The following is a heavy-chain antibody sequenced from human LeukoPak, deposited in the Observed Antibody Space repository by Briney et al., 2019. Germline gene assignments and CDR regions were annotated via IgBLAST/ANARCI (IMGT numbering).Heavy chain of an antibody. V-gene: IGHV3-7*01. J-gene: IGHJ5*02. Sequence: GGSLRLSCAASGFTFSSYWMSWVRQAPGKGLEWVANIKQDGSEEYYVDSVKGRFTISRDNAKNSLYLQMNSLRAEDTAVYYCARVGLAYCSGGSCYRDWFDPWGQGTLVTVSS. CDR2: IKQDGSEE. D-gene: IGHD2-15*01. CDR3: ARVGLAYCSGGSCYRDWFDP. CDR1: GFTFSSYW.